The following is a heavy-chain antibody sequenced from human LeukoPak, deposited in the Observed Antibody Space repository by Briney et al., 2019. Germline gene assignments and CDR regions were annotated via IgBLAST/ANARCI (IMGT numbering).Heavy chain of an antibody. J-gene: IGHJ4*02. CDR2: ISGSGGST. D-gene: IGHD3-3*01. CDR3: AKERRAYDFWSGYYTPQGY. Sequence: GGSLRLSCAASGFTFSSYAMSWVHQAPGKGLEWVSAISGSGGSTYYADSVKGRFTISRDNSKNTLYLQMNSLRAEDTAVYYCAKERRAYDFWSGYYTPQGYWGQGTLVTVSS. CDR1: GFTFSSYA. V-gene: IGHV3-23*01.